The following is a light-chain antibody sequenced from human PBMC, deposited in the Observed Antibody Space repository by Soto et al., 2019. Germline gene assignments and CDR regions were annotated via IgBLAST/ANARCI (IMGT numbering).Light chain of an antibody. CDR1: SSDIGAYNF. CDR2: DVN. Sequence: QSALTQPASVSGSPGQSITISCTGTSSDIGAYNFVSWYQQHPGKAPKLMLYDVNIRPSGVSNRFSGVNSGNTAALTISGLEAEDEDDYYCTSCTTSNTMVFGGGTKVTVI. CDR3: TSCTTSNTMV. J-gene: IGLJ2*01. V-gene: IGLV2-14*03.